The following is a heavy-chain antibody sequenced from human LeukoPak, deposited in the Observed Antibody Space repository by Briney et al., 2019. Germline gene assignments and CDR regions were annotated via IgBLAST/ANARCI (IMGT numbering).Heavy chain of an antibody. CDR2: IYYSGST. CDR1: GGSISSSSYY. J-gene: IGHJ4*02. V-gene: IGHV4-39*07. D-gene: IGHD2-15*01. Sequence: SETLSLTCTVSGGSISSSSYYWGWIRQPPGKGLEWIGSIYYSGSTYYNPSLKSRVTISVDTSKNQFSLKLSSVTAADTAVYYCARVFGYCSGGSCYSGALVFGNWGQGTLVTVSS. CDR3: ARVFGYCSGGSCYSGALVFGN.